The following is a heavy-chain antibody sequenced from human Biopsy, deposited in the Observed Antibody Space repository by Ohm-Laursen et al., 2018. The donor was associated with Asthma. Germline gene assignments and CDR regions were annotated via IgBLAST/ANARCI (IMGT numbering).Heavy chain of an antibody. CDR1: GFTFSNYG. CDR2: ISFDGSNK. V-gene: IGHV3-30*18. Sequence: SLRLSCTASGFTFSNYGMHWVRQAPGKGLEWVAVISFDGSNKDFADSVKGRFTVSRDNSKNTLYLHMHSLRAEDTAVYFCAKDRVRINSAYYFDYWGQGTLVTVSS. D-gene: IGHD3-10*01. J-gene: IGHJ4*02. CDR3: AKDRVRINSAYYFDY.